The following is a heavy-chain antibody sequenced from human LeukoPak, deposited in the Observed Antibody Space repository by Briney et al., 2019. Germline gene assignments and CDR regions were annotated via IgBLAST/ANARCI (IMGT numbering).Heavy chain of an antibody. D-gene: IGHD4-17*01. Sequence: SETLSLTCTVSGDSLTSGSRYWSWIRQPAGEGLEWIGHFYSSTRTTYNPSLESRVTISGDTAKNQFSLKLDSVTAADTAVYFCARCMSELDYGDYAYYYHMDVWGKGTTVTVSS. CDR1: GDSLTSGSRY. V-gene: IGHV4-61*09. CDR3: ARCMSELDYGDYAYYYHMDV. J-gene: IGHJ6*04. CDR2: FYSSTRT.